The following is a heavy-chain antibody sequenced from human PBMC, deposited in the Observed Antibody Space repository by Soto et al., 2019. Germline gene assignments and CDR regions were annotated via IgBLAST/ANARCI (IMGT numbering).Heavy chain of an antibody. D-gene: IGHD6-19*01. Sequence: QITLKESGPTLVKPTQTLTLTCTFSGFSLSTSGVGVGWIRQPPGKALEWLALIYWDDDKRYSPSLKSRLTITKDTTKNQVVLTMTHMDPVDTATYSCAHSYIAVAGTLHFDYWAQGTLVTVSS. CDR2: IYWDDDK. J-gene: IGHJ4*02. CDR1: GFSLSTSGVG. CDR3: AHSYIAVAGTLHFDY. V-gene: IGHV2-5*02.